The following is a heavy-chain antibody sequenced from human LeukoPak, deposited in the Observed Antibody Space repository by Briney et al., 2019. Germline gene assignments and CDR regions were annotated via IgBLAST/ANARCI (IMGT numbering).Heavy chain of an antibody. V-gene: IGHV3-23*01. CDR2: ICGSVGSP. J-gene: IGHJ5*02. CDR3: AKWRYPKVIDP. Sequence: PGGSLRLSCAASGVTFSSYAMSCVREAPGRGLECVSAICGSVGSPYYADSVKGRITISRDNSKNTLYLKMNSLRAEDTAVYYCAKWRYPKVIDPWGQGTLVTVSS. D-gene: IGHD3-9*01. CDR1: GVTFSSYA.